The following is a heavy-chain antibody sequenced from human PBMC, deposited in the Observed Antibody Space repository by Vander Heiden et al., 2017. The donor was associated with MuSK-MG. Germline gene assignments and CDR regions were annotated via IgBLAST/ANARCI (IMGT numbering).Heavy chain of an antibody. J-gene: IGHJ4*02. Sequence: EVQLVESGGGLVQPGGPRSLPCAATGFTSGSYWMHGVRQAPGKGLVWVSRINSDGSSTSYADSVKGRFTISRDNAKNTLYLQMNSLRAEDTAVYYCARALKYSSSWYYFDYWGQGTLVTVSS. V-gene: IGHV3-74*01. D-gene: IGHD6-13*01. CDR3: ARALKYSSSWYYFDY. CDR1: GFTSGSYW. CDR2: INSDGSST.